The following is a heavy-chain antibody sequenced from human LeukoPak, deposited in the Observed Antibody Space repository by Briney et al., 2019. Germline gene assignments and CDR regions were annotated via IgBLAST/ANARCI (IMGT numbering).Heavy chain of an antibody. CDR1: GFTFSSYG. D-gene: IGHD3-22*01. J-gene: IGHJ6*03. CDR3: ASSTRVVVITYYYYYMDV. Sequence: HPGGSLRLSCAASGFTFSSYGMNWVRQAPGKGLEWISYVSFSSHIISYADSVKGRFTISRDNSKNTMYLQMNSLRAEDTAVYYCASSTRVVVITYYYYYMDVWGKGTTVTVSS. CDR2: VSFSSHII. V-gene: IGHV3-48*01.